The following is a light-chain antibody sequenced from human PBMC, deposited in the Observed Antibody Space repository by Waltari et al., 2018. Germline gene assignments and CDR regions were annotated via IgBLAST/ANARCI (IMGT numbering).Light chain of an antibody. J-gene: IGKJ2*01. Sequence: VMTQSPATLSVSPGDSVTLSCRASQILTSNLAWYQQKPGQPARRLIFGASTRATGVSDRFSGSGTTTQFSLTISSLQPEDFAVYFCQQYNRWPSTFGQGTKLDIK. CDR3: QQYNRWPST. V-gene: IGKV3-15*01. CDR2: GAS. CDR1: QILTSN.